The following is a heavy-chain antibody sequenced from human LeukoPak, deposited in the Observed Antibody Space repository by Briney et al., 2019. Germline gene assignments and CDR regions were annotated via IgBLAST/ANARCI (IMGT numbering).Heavy chain of an antibody. V-gene: IGHV4-59*08. Sequence: SESLSLTCTVSGGSITSYYWNWIRQPPGKGLEWIGYTPNSGSTKYNPSLKSRVTISVDTSGNQFSLRLSSVTAADTAVYYCARQDIRWVPGSYSARFDPWGQGALVTVSS. CDR2: TPNSGST. J-gene: IGHJ5*02. D-gene: IGHD3-10*01. CDR3: ARQDIRWVPGSYSARFDP. CDR1: GGSITSYY.